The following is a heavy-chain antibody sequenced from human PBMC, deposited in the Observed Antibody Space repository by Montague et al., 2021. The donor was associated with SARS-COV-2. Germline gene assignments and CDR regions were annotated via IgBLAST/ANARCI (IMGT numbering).Heavy chain of an antibody. Sequence: CAIFEDSVSINTAAWNWIRRSPAIRLERLGRIYYRSKRYYDYAVSVKSRMTTSPDTSKNQFSLQLSSVTPEDRAVYYCARDPRYSLSWSFDYWGQGTLVTVSS. V-gene: IGHV6-1*01. CDR2: IYYRSKRYY. J-gene: IGHJ4*02. CDR3: ARDPRYSLSWSFDY. CDR1: EDSVSINTAA. D-gene: IGHD6-13*01.